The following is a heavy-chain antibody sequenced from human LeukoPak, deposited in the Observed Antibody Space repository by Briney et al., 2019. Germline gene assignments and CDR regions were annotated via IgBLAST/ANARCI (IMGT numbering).Heavy chain of an antibody. V-gene: IGHV4-59*08. Sequence: SETLSLTCTVSGDSISNYYWTWIRQTPGKGLEWIGNLYHSGAADYNPSLKTRVTTSVDTSKDQFSLSLRSSTAADTAVYFCARLGKAYYMDVWGTGTTVTVSS. CDR2: LYHSGAA. CDR3: ARLGKAYYMDV. J-gene: IGHJ6*03. CDR1: GDSISNYY. D-gene: IGHD1-1*01.